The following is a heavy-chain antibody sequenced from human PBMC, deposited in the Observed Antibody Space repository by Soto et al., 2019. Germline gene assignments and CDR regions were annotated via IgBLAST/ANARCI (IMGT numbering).Heavy chain of an antibody. CDR2: IYYSGST. CDR1: GGSVSSGSYY. CDR3: ARVRGGFDFDY. V-gene: IGHV4-61*01. Sequence: SETLSLTCTVSGGSVSSGSYYWSWIRQPPGKGLEWIGYIYYSGSTNYNPSLKSRVTISVDTSKNQFSLKLSSVTAADTAAYYCARVRGGFDFDYWGQGTLVTVSS. J-gene: IGHJ4*02. D-gene: IGHD5-12*01.